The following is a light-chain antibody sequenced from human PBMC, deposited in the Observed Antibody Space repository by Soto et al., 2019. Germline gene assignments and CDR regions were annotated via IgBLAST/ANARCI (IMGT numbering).Light chain of an antibody. CDR1: SSNVGDYNF. J-gene: IGLJ2*01. CDR2: DVH. CDR3: CSYAGISNLI. Sequence: QSARSQPRSVSGSPGQSVTISCSGTSSNVGDYNFVSWYQQHPGKVPKLIIYDVHKRPSGVPDRFSGSKSGNTASLTISGLQAEDEAYYFCCSYAGISNLIFAGGTNVTVL. V-gene: IGLV2-11*01.